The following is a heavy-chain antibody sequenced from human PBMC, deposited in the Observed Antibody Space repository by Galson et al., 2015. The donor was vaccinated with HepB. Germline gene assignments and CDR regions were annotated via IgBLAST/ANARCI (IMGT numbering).Heavy chain of an antibody. CDR3: ARVSKGFGYCTTTTCNAFNS. J-gene: IGHJ4*02. CDR1: GDSVSSDTAV. Sequence: AISGDSVSSDTAVWNWIRQSPSRGLEWLGRTFYRSKWYNEYAVSVKSRITISPDTPKNQLSLQLNSVTPEDTAVYYCARVSKGFGYCTTTTCNAFNSWGQGTLVTVSS. CDR2: TFYRSKWYN. D-gene: IGHD2-8*01. V-gene: IGHV6-1*01.